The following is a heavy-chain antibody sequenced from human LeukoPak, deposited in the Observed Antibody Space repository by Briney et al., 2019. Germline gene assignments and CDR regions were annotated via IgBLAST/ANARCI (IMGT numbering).Heavy chain of an antibody. D-gene: IGHD6-13*01. CDR2: IWYDGSNK. V-gene: IGHV3-33*01. J-gene: IGHJ6*02. CDR3: ARDRIAAAVGYGMDV. Sequence: GGCLRLSCAASGFTFSSYGMHWVRQAPGKGLGWVAVIWYDGSNKYYVDSVKGRFTISRDNSENTLYLQMNSLRVEDTAVYYCARDRIAAAVGYGMDVWGQGTTVTVSS. CDR1: GFTFSSYG.